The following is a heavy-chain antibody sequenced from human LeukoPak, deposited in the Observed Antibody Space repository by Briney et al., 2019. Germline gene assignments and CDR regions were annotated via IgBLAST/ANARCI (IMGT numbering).Heavy chain of an antibody. J-gene: IGHJ4*02. Sequence: SETLSLTCTVSGGSISSYCWSWIRQPAGKGLEWIGRIYTSGSTNYNPSLKSRVTMSVDTSKNQFSLKLSSVTAADTAVYYCARGADSSGYQLPFDYWGQGTLVTVSS. D-gene: IGHD3-22*01. CDR3: ARGADSSGYQLPFDY. CDR2: IYTSGST. CDR1: GGSISSYC. V-gene: IGHV4-4*07.